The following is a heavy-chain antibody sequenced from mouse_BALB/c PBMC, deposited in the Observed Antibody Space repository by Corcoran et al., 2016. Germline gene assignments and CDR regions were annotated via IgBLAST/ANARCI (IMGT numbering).Heavy chain of an antibody. V-gene: IGHV1S136*01. Sequence: EVQLQQSGPELVKPGASVKMSCKASGYTFTSYVMHWVKQKPGQGLEWIGYINPYNDGTKYNEKFKGKATLTSDKSSSTAYMELSSLTSEDSAVYYCAREGNRYDDAMDYWGQGTSVTVSS. D-gene: IGHD2-14*01. CDR2: INPYNDGT. CDR1: GYTFTSYV. J-gene: IGHJ4*01. CDR3: AREGNRYDDAMDY.